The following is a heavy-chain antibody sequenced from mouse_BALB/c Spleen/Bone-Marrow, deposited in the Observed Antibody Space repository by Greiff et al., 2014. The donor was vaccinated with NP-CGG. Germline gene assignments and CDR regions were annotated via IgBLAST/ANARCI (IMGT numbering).Heavy chain of an antibody. CDR3: ARPRFAY. V-gene: IGHV1-7*01. CDR2: ITPSTDYI. CDR1: GYTFTSYW. J-gene: IGHJ3*01. Sequence: VKLQESGAELAKPGASVKMSCKASGYTFTSYWMHWIKQRPGQGLEWIGYITPSTDYIEYNQKFKDKATLTADKSSSTAYMQLSSLTSEDSAVYYCARPRFAYWGQGTLVTVSA.